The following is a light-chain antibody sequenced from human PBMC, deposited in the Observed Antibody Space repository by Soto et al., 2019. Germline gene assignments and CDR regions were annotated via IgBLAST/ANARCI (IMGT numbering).Light chain of an antibody. J-gene: IGLJ1*01. CDR1: SNDVGSYNF. V-gene: IGLV2-14*01. Sequence: QCALTQPASVCGSPGQTITISCTGTSNDVGSYNFVSWYQQYPGKAPKLMIYEVSNRPSGVSNRFSGSKSGNTASLTISGIQAEDEADYYCSSYTGRSTYVFGTGTKLTV. CDR2: EVS. CDR3: SSYTGRSTYV.